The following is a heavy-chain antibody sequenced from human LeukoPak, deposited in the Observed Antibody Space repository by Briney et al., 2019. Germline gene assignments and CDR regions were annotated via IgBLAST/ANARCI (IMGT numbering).Heavy chain of an antibody. V-gene: IGHV4-59*01. J-gene: IGHJ4*02. CDR3: ARVEYYGSGSYYTFTELDY. CDR1: GGSISSYY. CDR2: IYYSRST. D-gene: IGHD3-10*01. Sequence: SETLSLTCTVSGGSISSYYWSWIRQPPGKGLEWIGYIYYSRSTNYNPSLKSRVTISVDTSKNQFSLKLSSVTAADTAVYYCARVEYYGSGSYYTFTELDYWGQGTLVTVSS.